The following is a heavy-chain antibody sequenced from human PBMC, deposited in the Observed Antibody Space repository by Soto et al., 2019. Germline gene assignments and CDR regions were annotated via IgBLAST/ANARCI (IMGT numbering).Heavy chain of an antibody. CDR2: IKSKTDGGTT. CDR1: RFTFSNAW. V-gene: IGHV3-15*01. Sequence: EVQLVESGGGLIQPGGSLRLSCAASRFTFSNAWMSWVRQAPGKGLEWVGRIKSKTDGGTTDYAAPVKGRFTISRDDSKNTLYLQMNSLKTEDTAVYYCTLFVVVVTATDYWGQGTLVTVSS. J-gene: IGHJ4*02. D-gene: IGHD2-21*02. CDR3: TLFVVVVTATDY.